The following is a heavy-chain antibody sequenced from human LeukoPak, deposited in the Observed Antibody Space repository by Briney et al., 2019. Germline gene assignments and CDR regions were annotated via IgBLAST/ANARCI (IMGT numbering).Heavy chain of an antibody. J-gene: IGHJ5*02. CDR2: ISGSGGST. CDR3: AKDSGYYDILTGPEGGNWFDP. V-gene: IGHV3-23*01. Sequence: GSLRLSCAASGFTFSSYAMSWVRQAPGKGLEWVSAISGSGGSTYYADSVKGRLTISRDNSKNTLYLQMNSLRAEDTAVYYCAKDSGYYDILTGPEGGNWFDPWGQGTLVTVSS. D-gene: IGHD3-9*01. CDR1: GFTFSSYA.